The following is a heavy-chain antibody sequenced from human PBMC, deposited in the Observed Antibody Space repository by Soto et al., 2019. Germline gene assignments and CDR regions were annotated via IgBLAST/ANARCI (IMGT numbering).Heavy chain of an antibody. J-gene: IGHJ4*02. V-gene: IGHV4-59*01. Sequence: SETLSLTSTVSGGSISSYYGSWIRQPTGKGLEWIGYIYYSGSTNYNPSLKSRVTISVDTSKNQFPLKLSSVTAADTAVYYCARARVVEMATTPSFYFDYWGQGTLVTVSS. CDR3: ARARVVEMATTPSFYFDY. CDR1: GGSISSYY. CDR2: IYYSGST. D-gene: IGHD1-1*01.